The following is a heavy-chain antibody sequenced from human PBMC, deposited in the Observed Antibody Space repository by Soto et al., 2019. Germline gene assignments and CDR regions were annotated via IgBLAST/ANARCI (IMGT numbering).Heavy chain of an antibody. CDR2: IYYSGGA. CDR3: ARPTKGGAFDL. V-gene: IGHV4-59*08. J-gene: IGHJ3*01. Sequence: QVHLQESGPRLVKPSETLSLTCIVSGGSISGYYWSWIRQPPGKGLEWIGYIYYSGGANYNPSLKSRVSISVDTSNNQFSLRLTSVTAADTAVYYCARPTKGGAFDLWGQGTMVTVSS. CDR1: GGSISGYY.